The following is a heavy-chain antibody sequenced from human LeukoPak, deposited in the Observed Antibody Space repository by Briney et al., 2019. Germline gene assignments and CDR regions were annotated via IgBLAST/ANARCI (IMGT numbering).Heavy chain of an antibody. D-gene: IGHD3-10*01. CDR2: IYDSGST. Sequence: PSQTLSLTCAVSGGSISSGGYSWSWIRQPPGKGLEWIGYIYDSGSTYYNPSLKSRVTISVDRSKNQFSLKLGSVTAADTAVYYCARERITMVRGVKNWYFDLWGRGTLVTVSS. CDR1: GGSISSGGYS. V-gene: IGHV4-30-2*01. CDR3: ARERITMVRGVKNWYFDL. J-gene: IGHJ2*01.